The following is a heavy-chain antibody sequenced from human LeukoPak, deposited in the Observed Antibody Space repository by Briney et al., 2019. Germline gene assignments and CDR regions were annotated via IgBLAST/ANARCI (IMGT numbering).Heavy chain of an antibody. CDR1: GYTFTGYY. CDR3: ARDTYDFWSGYYNHFDY. Sequence: GASVKVSCKASGYTFTGYYMHWVRQAPGQGLEWMGRINPNSGGTNYAQKFQGRVTMTRDTSISTAYMELSRLRSDDTAVYYCARDTYDFWSGYYNHFDYWGQGTLVTVSS. CDR2: INPNSGGT. V-gene: IGHV1-2*06. D-gene: IGHD3-3*01. J-gene: IGHJ4*02.